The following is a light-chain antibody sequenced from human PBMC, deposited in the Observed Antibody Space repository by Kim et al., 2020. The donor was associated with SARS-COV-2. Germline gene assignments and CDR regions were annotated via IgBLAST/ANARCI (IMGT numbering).Light chain of an antibody. CDR3: QAWDSSNVV. CDR1: KLGDKY. J-gene: IGLJ2*01. V-gene: IGLV3-1*01. Sequence: SYELTQPPSVSVSPGQTASITCSGDKLGDKYACWYQQKPGQSPVLVIYQDSKRPSRIPERFSGSNSGNTATLTISGTPAMDEADYYCQAWDSSNVVFGGG. CDR2: QDS.